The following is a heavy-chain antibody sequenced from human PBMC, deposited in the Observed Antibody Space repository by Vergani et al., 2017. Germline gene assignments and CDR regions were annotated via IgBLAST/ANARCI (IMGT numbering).Heavy chain of an antibody. V-gene: IGHV3-9*01. CDR2: ISWNSGSI. CDR1: GFTFDDYA. D-gene: IGHD2-15*01. J-gene: IGHJ4*02. Sequence: EVQLVESGGGLVQPGRSLRLSCAASGFTFDDYAMHWVRQAPGKGLEWVSGISWNSGSIGYADSVKGRFTISRDNAKNSLYLQMNSLRAEDTALYYCAKDMGSSDSYFDYWGQGTLVTVSS. CDR3: AKDMGSSDSYFDY.